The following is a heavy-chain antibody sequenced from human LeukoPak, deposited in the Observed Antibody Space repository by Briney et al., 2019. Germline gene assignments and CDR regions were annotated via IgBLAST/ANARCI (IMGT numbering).Heavy chain of an antibody. J-gene: IGHJ4*02. D-gene: IGHD3-10*01. CDR1: GGSISSSSYY. V-gene: IGHV4-39*01. CDR2: IYYSGST. CDR3: ASATSRFGELLNFDY. Sequence: PSETLSLTCTVSGGSISSSSYYWGWIRQPPGKGLEWIGSIYYSGSTYYNPSLKSRVTISVDTSKNQFSLKLSSVTAADTAVYYCASATSRFGELLNFDYWGQGTLVTVSS.